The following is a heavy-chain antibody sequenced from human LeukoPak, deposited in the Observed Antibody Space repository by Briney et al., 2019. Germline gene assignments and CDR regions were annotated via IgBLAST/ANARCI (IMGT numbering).Heavy chain of an antibody. Sequence: GGSLRLSCAASGFTFSSYAMSWVRQAPGKGLEWVSAISGSGGSTYYADSVKGRSTISRDNSKNTLYLQMNSLRAEDTVVYYCAKVYTAMVLSRLDYWGQGTLVTVSS. CDR2: ISGSGGST. D-gene: IGHD5-18*01. V-gene: IGHV3-23*01. CDR3: AKVYTAMVLSRLDY. CDR1: GFTFSSYA. J-gene: IGHJ4*02.